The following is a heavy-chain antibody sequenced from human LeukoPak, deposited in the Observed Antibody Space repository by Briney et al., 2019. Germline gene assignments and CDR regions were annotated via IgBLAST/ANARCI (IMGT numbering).Heavy chain of an antibody. Sequence: ASVKVSCKASGYTFTSHDINWVRQATGQGLEWMGWMNPNSGNTGYAQKFQGRVTITRNTSISTAYMELSSLRSEDTAVYYCARGRLEWFSPLYYYYYMDVWGKGTTVTVSS. CDR2: MNPNSGNT. J-gene: IGHJ6*03. CDR1: GYTFTSHD. D-gene: IGHD3-3*01. CDR3: ARGRLEWFSPLYYYYYMDV. V-gene: IGHV1-8*03.